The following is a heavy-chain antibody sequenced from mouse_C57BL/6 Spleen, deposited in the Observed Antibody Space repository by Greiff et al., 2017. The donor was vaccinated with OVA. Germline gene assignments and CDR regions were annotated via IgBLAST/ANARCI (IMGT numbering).Heavy chain of an antibody. J-gene: IGHJ2*01. CDR1: GYSFTGYY. CDR2: INPSTGGT. V-gene: IGHV1-42*01. D-gene: IGHD1-3*01. Sequence: EVQLQQSGPELVKPGASVKISCKASGYSFTGYYMNWVKQSPEKSLEWIGEINPSTGGTTYNQKFKAKATLTVDKSSSTAYMQLKSLTSEDSAVYYCARWDSSFDYWGQGTTLTVSS. CDR3: ARWDSSFDY.